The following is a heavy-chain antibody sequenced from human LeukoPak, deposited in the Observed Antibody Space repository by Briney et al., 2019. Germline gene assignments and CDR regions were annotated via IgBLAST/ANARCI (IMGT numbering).Heavy chain of an antibody. J-gene: IGHJ3*02. CDR2: ISWNSGSI. D-gene: IGHD1-26*01. Sequence: PGRSLRLSCAASGFTFDDYAMHWVRQAPGKGLEWVSGISWNSGSIGYADSVKGRFTISGDNAKNSLYLQMNSLRAEDTALYYCAKDSGSHAGAFDIWGQGTMVTVSS. V-gene: IGHV3-9*01. CDR3: AKDSGSHAGAFDI. CDR1: GFTFDDYA.